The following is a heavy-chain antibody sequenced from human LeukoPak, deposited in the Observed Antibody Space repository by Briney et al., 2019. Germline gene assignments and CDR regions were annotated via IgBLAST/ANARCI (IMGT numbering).Heavy chain of an antibody. CDR1: GGSFSGYY. CDR3: ARRRLGYYFDY. D-gene: IGHD5-24*01. J-gene: IGHJ4*02. CDR2: INPRGST. V-gene: IGHV4-34*01. Sequence: MPSETLSLSCGVYGGSFSGYYWSCIRQPPGKGLEWIGEINPRGSTNYNPSLKSRVTLSADTSKNQFSLTLNSVTAADTAVYYCARRRLGYYFDYWGQGTLLTVSS.